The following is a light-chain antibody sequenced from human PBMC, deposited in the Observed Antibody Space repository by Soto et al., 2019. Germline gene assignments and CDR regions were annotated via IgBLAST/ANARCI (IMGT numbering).Light chain of an antibody. CDR3: QQYGSSPS. V-gene: IGKV3-20*01. CDR2: GAS. J-gene: IGKJ5*01. CDR1: HSVNSK. Sequence: EIVLTQSLATLSLSPGERATLSCRASHSVNSKLVWYQQKPGQAPRLLIYGASSRATGIPDRFSGSGSGTDFTLTISRLEPEDFAVYYCQQYGSSPSFGQGTRLEIK.